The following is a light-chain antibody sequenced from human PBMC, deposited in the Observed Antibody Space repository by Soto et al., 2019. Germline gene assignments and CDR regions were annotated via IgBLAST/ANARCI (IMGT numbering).Light chain of an antibody. V-gene: IGKV3-20*01. CDR3: QQYESSLRT. CDR1: QSVRSSY. Sequence: EIVLTQSPATLSLSPGERATLSCRASQSVRSSYLAWYQQKPGQAPRLLISSTSSRATGIPDRFSGSGSGTDFTLTIIRLEPEDFAVYYCQQYESSLRTFGQGTKVEIK. CDR2: STS. J-gene: IGKJ1*01.